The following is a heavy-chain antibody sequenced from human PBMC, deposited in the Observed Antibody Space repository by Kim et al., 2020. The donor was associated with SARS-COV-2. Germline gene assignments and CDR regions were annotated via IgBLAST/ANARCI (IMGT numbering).Heavy chain of an antibody. CDR3: AGGFDY. V-gene: IGHV4-59*08. CDR2: IYYSGST. Sequence: SETLSLTCTVSGGSISSYYWSWIRQPPGKGLEWIGYIYYSGSTNYNPSLKSRVTISVDTSKNQFSLKLSSVTATDTAVYYCAGGFDYWGQGTLVTVSS. CDR1: GGSISSYY. J-gene: IGHJ4*02. D-gene: IGHD3-16*01.